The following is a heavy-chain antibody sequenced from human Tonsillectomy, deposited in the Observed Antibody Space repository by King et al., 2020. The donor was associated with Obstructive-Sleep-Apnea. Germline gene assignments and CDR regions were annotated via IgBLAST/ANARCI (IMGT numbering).Heavy chain of an antibody. D-gene: IGHD3-16*01. CDR3: ARPNMGVVDFIY. V-gene: IGHV5-51*01. J-gene: IGHJ4*02. CDR2: ISPGGSYT. CDR1: GYIFTNSW. Sequence: DEQLVQSGAEVRKPGKCLKISCEASGYIFTNSWIGWVRQMPGKGLDWVGIISPGGSYTRYSLSFEGQVNISSDKAASTAYLQWNSLQASDSAMYYWARPNMGVVDFIYWGQGTLVTVSS.